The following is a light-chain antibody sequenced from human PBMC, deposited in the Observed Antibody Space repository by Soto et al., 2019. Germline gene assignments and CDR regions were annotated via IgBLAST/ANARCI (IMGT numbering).Light chain of an antibody. V-gene: IGLV1-40*01. CDR3: QSYVSTLSGSV. J-gene: IGLJ2*01. Sequence: QSVLTQPPSVSGTPGQRVTISCTGSSSNIGTRFEVNWYQQRPGTAPKLLVYGNTNRPLGVPDRFSGSKSGTSASLAIDGLQSEDEADYYCQSYVSTLSGSVFGGGTTVTVL. CDR2: GNT. CDR1: SSNIGTRFE.